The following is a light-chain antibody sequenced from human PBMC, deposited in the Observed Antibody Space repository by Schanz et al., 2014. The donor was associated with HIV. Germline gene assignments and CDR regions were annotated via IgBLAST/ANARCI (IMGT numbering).Light chain of an antibody. V-gene: IGLV1-40*01. CDR2: GNN. CDR3: SSYRGDHTLV. CDR1: SSNIGAGYD. Sequence: QSVLTQPPSVSGAPGQRVTISCTGSSSNIGAGYDVHWYQQLPGTAPKLLIYGNNNRPSGVPDRFSGSKSGTSASLTISGLQAEDEAYYYCSSYRGDHTLVFGGGTKLTVL. J-gene: IGLJ3*02.